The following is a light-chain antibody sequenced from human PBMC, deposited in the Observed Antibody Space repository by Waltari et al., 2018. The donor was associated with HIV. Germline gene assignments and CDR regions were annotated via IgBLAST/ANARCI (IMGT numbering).Light chain of an antibody. J-gene: IGLJ3*02. V-gene: IGLV2-23*02. CDR1: SSDVGGYNL. Sequence: QSALTQPASVSGSPGQSITISCTGTSSDVGGYNLVSCYQLHPGKAPKRRLHHVITRPSGGSTLVSGAKSGNTASMTISVLQADDEADYYCCSYAGSSTWVFGGGTKLTVL. CDR3: CSYAGSSTWV. CDR2: HVI.